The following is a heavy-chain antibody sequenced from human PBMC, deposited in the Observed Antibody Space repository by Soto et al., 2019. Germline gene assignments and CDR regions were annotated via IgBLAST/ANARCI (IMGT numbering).Heavy chain of an antibody. J-gene: IGHJ4*02. CDR1: GGSISSYY. CDR2: IYYSGST. V-gene: IGHV4-59*08. Sequence: SETLSLTCTVSGGSISSYYWSWIRQPPGKGLEWIGYIYYSGSTNYNPSLKSRVTISVDTSKNQFSLKLSSVTAADTAVYYCARHLYDILTGYYPKFDYWGQGTLVPVSS. CDR3: ARHLYDILTGYYPKFDY. D-gene: IGHD3-9*01.